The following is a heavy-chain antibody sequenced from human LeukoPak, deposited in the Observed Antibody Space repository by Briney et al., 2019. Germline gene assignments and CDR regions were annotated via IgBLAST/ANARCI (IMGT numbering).Heavy chain of an antibody. V-gene: IGHV3-23*01. CDR2: ITSCSGSNV. Sequence: GGSLRLSCAASGFTFSSYAMSWVRQAPGKGLEWVSAITSCSGSNVYYTDSLKGRFTISRDNSKNTLYLQINSLRAEDTAVYYCARHGSWSFDYWGQGTLVTVSA. CDR1: GFTFSSYA. D-gene: IGHD6-13*01. CDR3: ARHGSWSFDY. J-gene: IGHJ4*02.